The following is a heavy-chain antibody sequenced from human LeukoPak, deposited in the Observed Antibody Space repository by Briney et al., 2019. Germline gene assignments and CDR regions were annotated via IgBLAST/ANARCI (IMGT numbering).Heavy chain of an antibody. Sequence: SETLSLTCTVSGGSISSSSYYWGWTRHPPGKGGEWIASIYYSGNIYYNPSLESRVTISVDTSKNQVSLKLSSETAADTAVYYWASRSIYWSGDSCYPWGQGTLVTVSS. CDR1: GGSISSSSYY. D-gene: IGHD2-15*01. CDR2: IYYSGNI. J-gene: IGHJ5*02. CDR3: ASRSIYWSGDSCYP. V-gene: IGHV4-39*07.